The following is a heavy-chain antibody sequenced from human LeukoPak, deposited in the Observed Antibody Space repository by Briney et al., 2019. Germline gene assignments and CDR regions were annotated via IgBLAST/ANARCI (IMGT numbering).Heavy chain of an antibody. CDR1: GFTFSDYW. D-gene: IGHD5-18*01. Sequence: PGGSLRLSCAASGFTFSDYWMTWVRQAPGKGLEWVANIRQDGSEKYHVDSVKGRFTISRDNAKNSVYLQMNSLRAEDTAVYYCARISCSRSSSYGVHDYWGQGSLVTVSS. J-gene: IGHJ4*02. V-gene: IGHV3-7*01. CDR2: IRQDGSEK. CDR3: ARISCSRSSSYGVHDY.